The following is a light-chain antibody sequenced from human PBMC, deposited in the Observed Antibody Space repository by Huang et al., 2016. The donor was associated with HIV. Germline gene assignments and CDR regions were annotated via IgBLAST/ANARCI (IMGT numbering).Light chain of an antibody. Sequence: EIVMTQSPPTLSVSPGELATLPCRASQSVSINLAWYQQKPGQAPRLLMYGASTRATGIPARFSGSGSGTEFTLTISSRQSEDFAVYYCQQYNNWPLTFGGGTKVEIK. CDR2: GAS. CDR1: QSVSIN. CDR3: QQYNNWPLT. J-gene: IGKJ4*01. V-gene: IGKV3-15*01.